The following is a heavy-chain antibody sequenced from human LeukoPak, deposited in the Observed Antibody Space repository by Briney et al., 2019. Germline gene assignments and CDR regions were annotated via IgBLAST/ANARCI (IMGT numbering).Heavy chain of an antibody. CDR1: GGTFSSYA. CDR3: ARGVVYCGGDCYHFDY. J-gene: IGHJ4*02. V-gene: IGHV1-69*06. Sequence: GASVKVSYKASGGTFSSYAISWVRQAPGQGLEWMGGIIPIFGTANYAQKFQGRVTITADKSTSTAYMELSSLRSEDTAVYYCARGVVYCGGDCYHFDYWGQGTLVTVSS. D-gene: IGHD2-21*02. CDR2: IIPIFGTA.